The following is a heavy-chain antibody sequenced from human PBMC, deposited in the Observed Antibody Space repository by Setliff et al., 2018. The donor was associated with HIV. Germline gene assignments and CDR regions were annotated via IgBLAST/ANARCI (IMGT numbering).Heavy chain of an antibody. V-gene: IGHV4-39*01. CDR1: GGSISSSSYY. Sequence: LSLTCTVSGGSISSSSYYWGWIRQPPGKGLEWIGSFYHSGSTFYNPSLKSRVTISLDTSKNQFSLKLSSVTAADTAVYYCALSSGSYYNALDNWGQGTLVTVSS. CDR2: FYHSGST. CDR3: ALSSGSYYNALDN. J-gene: IGHJ4*02. D-gene: IGHD3-10*01.